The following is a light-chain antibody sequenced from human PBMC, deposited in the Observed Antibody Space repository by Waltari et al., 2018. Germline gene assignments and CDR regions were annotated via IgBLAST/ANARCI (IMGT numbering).Light chain of an antibody. J-gene: IGKJ1*01. CDR3: QKYGSLPAT. V-gene: IGKV3-20*01. CDR1: QSISRF. CDR2: DAS. Sequence: EIMLTQSPGTLSLSPGDRATRSCRARQSISRFLAWYQQKPGQAPRLLIYDASRRATGIPDRFRGSGSGTDFSLTISRLEPEDIAVYYCQKYGSLPATFGQGTKVEIK.